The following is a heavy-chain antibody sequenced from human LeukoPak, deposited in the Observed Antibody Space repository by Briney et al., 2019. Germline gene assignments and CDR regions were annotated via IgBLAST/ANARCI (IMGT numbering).Heavy chain of an antibody. Sequence: SETLSLTCSVSGGSISGYYWSWIRQPPGKGLEWIGYIYYSGSTDYNPSLKSRVTISVDTSKNQFSLQLSSVTAADTAVYYCARGLGSSWYWFDYWGQGTLVTVSS. V-gene: IGHV4-59*12. CDR3: ARGLGSSWYWFDY. D-gene: IGHD6-13*01. J-gene: IGHJ4*02. CDR1: GGSISGYY. CDR2: IYYSGST.